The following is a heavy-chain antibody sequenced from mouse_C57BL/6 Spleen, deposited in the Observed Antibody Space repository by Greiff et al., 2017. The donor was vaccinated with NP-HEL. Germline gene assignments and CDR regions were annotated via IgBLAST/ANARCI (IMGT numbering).Heavy chain of an antibody. J-gene: IGHJ2*01. CDR3: ARDFDGYSDY. CDR2: ISDGGSYT. D-gene: IGHD2-3*01. CDR1: GFTFSSYA. Sequence: DVHLVESGGGLVKPGGSLKLSCAASGFTFSSYAMSWVRQTPEKRLEWVATISDGGSYTYYPDNVKGRFTISRDNAKNNLYLQMSHLKSEDTAMYYCARDFDGYSDYWGQGTTLTVSS. V-gene: IGHV5-4*01.